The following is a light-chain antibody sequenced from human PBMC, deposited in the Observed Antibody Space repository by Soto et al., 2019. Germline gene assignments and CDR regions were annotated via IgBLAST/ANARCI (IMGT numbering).Light chain of an antibody. J-gene: IGKJ1*01. Sequence: IVLTQSAFTLSVSPGERATLSCTASQRFXSYFEWDKLKPGQAPRMLXAGASTMATGSPDTLSGTGSATAFTLTISSRHSHGVAAYYFQQYYEGTLTFGQGTKVDIK. CDR1: QRFXSY. CDR2: GAS. V-gene: IGKV3-15*01. CDR3: QQYYEGTLT.